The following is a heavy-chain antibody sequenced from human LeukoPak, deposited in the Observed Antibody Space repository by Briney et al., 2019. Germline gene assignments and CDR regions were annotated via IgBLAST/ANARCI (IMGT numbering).Heavy chain of an antibody. V-gene: IGHV4-61*02. CDR2: IFSSGST. CDR1: GGSLSNDSQY. D-gene: IGHD4-23*01. Sequence: SETLSLTCTVSGGSLSNDSQYWSWIREPAGKGLEWIGRIFSSGSTNYNPSLKSPVTISVDTSKNQFDLKLTSVTAADTAGYYCARRAYCGKAAFDIWGQGTMVTVSS. J-gene: IGHJ3*02. CDR3: ARRAYCGKAAFDI.